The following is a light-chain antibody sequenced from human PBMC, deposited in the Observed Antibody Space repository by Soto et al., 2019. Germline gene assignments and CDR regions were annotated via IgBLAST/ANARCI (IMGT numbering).Light chain of an antibody. J-gene: IGLJ3*02. CDR1: SSDVGGYNY. Sequence: QSALTQPASVSGSPGQSITISCTGTSSDVGGYNYVSWYQQHPGKAPKLMIYEVSNRPSGVSHRFTGSKSGNTASLTISGLQAEDEADDYCCSYTSTTTLGVFGGGTKLTVL. V-gene: IGLV2-14*01. CDR3: CSYTSTTTLGV. CDR2: EVS.